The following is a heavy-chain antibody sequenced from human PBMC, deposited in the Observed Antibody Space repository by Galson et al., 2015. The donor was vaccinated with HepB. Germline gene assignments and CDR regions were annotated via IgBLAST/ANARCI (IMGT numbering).Heavy chain of an antibody. CDR2: IIHDGSNK. CDR1: GFTFSRST. J-gene: IGHJ4*02. CDR3: ARDSGSGSFDY. D-gene: IGHD3-10*01. Sequence: SLRLSCAASGFTFSRSTIHWVRQAPGKGLEWVASIIHDGSNKYYGDSVKGRFTISRDNSKNTLYLQVNSLRAEDTAVYSCARDSGSGSFDYWGQGTLVTVSS. V-gene: IGHV3-30*03.